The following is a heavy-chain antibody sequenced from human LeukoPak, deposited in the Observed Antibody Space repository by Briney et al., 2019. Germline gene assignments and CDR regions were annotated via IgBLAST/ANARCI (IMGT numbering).Heavy chain of an antibody. Sequence: KSGPTLVNPTQTLTLTCTFSGFSLSTSGVGVGWIRQPPGKALEWLALIYWNDDKRYSPSLKSRLTITKDTSKNQVVLTMTNMDPVDTATYYCAHSILDHGIAARLGVYYFDYWGQGTLVTVSS. CDR3: AHSILDHGIAARLGVYYFDY. J-gene: IGHJ4*02. CDR2: IYWNDDK. D-gene: IGHD6-6*01. CDR1: GFSLSTSGVG. V-gene: IGHV2-5*01.